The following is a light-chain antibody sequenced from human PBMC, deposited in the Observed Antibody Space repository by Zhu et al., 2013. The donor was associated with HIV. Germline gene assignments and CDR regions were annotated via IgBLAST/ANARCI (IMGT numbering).Light chain of an antibody. CDR3: CSYARGSVYV. CDR2: EVI. Sequence: QSALTQPASVSGSPGQSITISCTGSSIDIGGYKYVSWYQQQPGKAPKLIIYEVINRPSGVSNRFSASKSGNTASLTVSGLQAEDEADYYCCSYARGSVYVFGGGTKVTVL. V-gene: IGLV2-14*03. J-gene: IGLJ1*01. CDR1: SIDIGGYKY.